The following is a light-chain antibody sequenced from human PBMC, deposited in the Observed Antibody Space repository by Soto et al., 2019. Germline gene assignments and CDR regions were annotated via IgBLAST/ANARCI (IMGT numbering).Light chain of an antibody. J-gene: IGKJ4*01. Sequence: EIVLTQSPGTLSLSPGERATLSCRASQGVGRNYLAWYQHKPGQAPRLLIYGASSRATGIPDRFSGSGSGTDFTLIISRIEPEDFAVYYCHQYASSPLTFGGGTKVEIK. CDR1: QGVGRNY. V-gene: IGKV3-20*01. CDR3: HQYASSPLT. CDR2: GAS.